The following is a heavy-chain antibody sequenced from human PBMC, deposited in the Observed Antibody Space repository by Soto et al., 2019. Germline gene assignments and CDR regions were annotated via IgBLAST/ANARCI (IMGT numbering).Heavy chain of an antibody. CDR3: AREYSSSIYYYGMDV. Sequence: QVQLVESGGGVVQPGRSLRLSCAASGFTFSSYGMHWVRQAPGKGLEWVAVIWYDGSNKYYADSVKGRFTISRDNSKNPLYLQMNSLRAEDTAVYYCAREYSSSIYYYGMDVWGQGTTVTVSS. CDR2: IWYDGSNK. D-gene: IGHD6-19*01. V-gene: IGHV3-33*01. CDR1: GFTFSSYG. J-gene: IGHJ6*02.